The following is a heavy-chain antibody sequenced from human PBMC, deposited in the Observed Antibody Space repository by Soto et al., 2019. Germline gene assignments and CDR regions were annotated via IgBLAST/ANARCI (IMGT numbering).Heavy chain of an antibody. CDR1: GYTFTSYG. V-gene: IGHV1-18*01. CDR3: ARDRSTRYNWNSVEY. J-gene: IGHJ4*02. CDR2: ISAYNGNT. Sequence: ASVKISCKASGYTFTSYGISWVRQAPGQGLEWMGWISAYNGNTNYAQKLQGRVTMTTDTSTSTAYMELRSLRSDDTAVYYCARDRSTRYNWNSVEYWGEGTLVTVSS. D-gene: IGHD1-7*01.